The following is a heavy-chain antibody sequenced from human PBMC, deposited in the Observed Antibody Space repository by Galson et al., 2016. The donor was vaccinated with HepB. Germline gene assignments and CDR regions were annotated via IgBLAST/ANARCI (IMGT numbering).Heavy chain of an antibody. J-gene: IGHJ6*03. CDR2: INPSGGST. Sequence: SVKVSCKASGYTFTSYYMHWVRQAPGQGLEWMGKINPSGGSTRYAQKFQGRVTVTRDTSTSTVYMELSSLRSEDTAVYYCARGTVTPFHYYYYYMDVWGKGTTVTVSS. D-gene: IGHD4-17*01. V-gene: IGHV1-46*01. CDR1: GYTFTSYY. CDR3: ARGTVTPFHYYYYYMDV.